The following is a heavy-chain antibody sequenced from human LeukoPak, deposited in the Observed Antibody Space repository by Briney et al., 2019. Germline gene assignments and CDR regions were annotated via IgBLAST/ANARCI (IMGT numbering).Heavy chain of an antibody. V-gene: IGHV4-30-2*01. CDR3: ASSYSNYGATYGMDV. D-gene: IGHD4-11*01. Sequence: YPSQTLSLTCAVSGGSISSGGYSWSWIRQPPGKGLEWIGYIYHSGSTYYNPSLKSRVTISVDRSKNQFSLKLSSVTAADTAVYYCASSYSNYGATYGMDVWGQGTTVTVSS. CDR1: GGSISSGGYS. CDR2: IYHSGST. J-gene: IGHJ6*02.